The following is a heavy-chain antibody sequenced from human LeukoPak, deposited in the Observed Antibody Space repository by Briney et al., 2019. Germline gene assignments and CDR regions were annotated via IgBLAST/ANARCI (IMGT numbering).Heavy chain of an antibody. CDR1: GFTFSSYG. V-gene: IGHV3-33*01. CDR2: IGYDGSNK. D-gene: IGHD6-13*01. Sequence: GGSLRLSCAASGFTFSSYGMHWVRQAPGKGLEWVAIIGYDGSNKYYADSVKGRFTISRDNSKNTLYLQMNSLRAEDTAVYYCARDSPEIRYSSSSWFDPWGQGTLVTVSS. CDR3: ARDSPEIRYSSSSWFDP. J-gene: IGHJ5*02.